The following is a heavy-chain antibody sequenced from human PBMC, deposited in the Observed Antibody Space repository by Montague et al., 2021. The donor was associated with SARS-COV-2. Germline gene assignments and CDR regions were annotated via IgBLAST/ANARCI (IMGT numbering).Heavy chain of an antibody. D-gene: IGHD2-15*01. J-gene: IGHJ6*02. CDR1: GGSISNYY. V-gene: IGHV4-59*01. Sequence: SETLSLTCTVSGGSISNYYWSWIRQPPGRGLEWIGYIYYSGSNYYSPSLKSRVTISLDTSKNQFSLKVTSVTAADTAVYYCARGGGYYNYGLDVWGQGTTVTVSS. CDR3: ARGGGYYNYGLDV. CDR2: IYYSGSN.